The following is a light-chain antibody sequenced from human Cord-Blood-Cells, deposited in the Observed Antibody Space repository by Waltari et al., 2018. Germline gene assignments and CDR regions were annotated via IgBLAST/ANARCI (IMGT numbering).Light chain of an antibody. J-gene: IGLJ2*01. CDR3: QAWDSSAVV. Sequence: SYELTQPPSVSVSPGPTASITCSGDKLGDKYACWYRQKPGQSPVLVIYQDSKRPSGIPERFSGSNSGNTATLTISGTQAMDEADYYCQAWDSSAVVFGGGTKLTVL. CDR1: KLGDKY. CDR2: QDS. V-gene: IGLV3-1*01.